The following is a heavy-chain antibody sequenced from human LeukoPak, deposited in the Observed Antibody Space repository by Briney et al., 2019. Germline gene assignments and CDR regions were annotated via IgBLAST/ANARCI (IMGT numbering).Heavy chain of an antibody. V-gene: IGHV3-23*01. D-gene: IGHD2-2*01. CDR1: GFTFNNYA. Sequence: GGSLRLSCAASGFTFNNYAMSWVRQAPGKGLEWVSAISAGGGTTYYADSVKGRFTISRDNSENTLFLQMNSLRAEDTAVYYCAKEPREYCSSTSCPNWFDSWGQGTLVTVSS. CDR3: AKEPREYCSSTSCPNWFDS. CDR2: ISAGGGTT. J-gene: IGHJ5*01.